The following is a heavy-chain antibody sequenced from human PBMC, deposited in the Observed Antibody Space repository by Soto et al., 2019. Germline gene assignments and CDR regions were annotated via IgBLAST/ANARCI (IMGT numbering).Heavy chain of an antibody. Sequence: GGSLRLSCAASGFTFSSYAMHWVRQAPGKGLEWVAVISYDGSNKYYADSVKGRFTISRDNSKNTLYLQMNSLRAEDAAVYSSASFPQMFPVWGQGRMVTVSS. V-gene: IGHV3-30-3*01. D-gene: IGHD3-10*02. CDR3: ASFPQMFPV. CDR1: GFTFSSYA. CDR2: ISYDGSNK. J-gene: IGHJ3*01.